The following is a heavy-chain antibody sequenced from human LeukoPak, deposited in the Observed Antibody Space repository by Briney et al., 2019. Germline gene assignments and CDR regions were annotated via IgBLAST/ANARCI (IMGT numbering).Heavy chain of an antibody. CDR3: ARDLGQQWLVHPPYFDY. V-gene: IGHV3-21*01. J-gene: IGHJ4*02. CDR2: ISSSSSSYI. Sequence: GGSLRLSCAASGFTFSSYSMNWVRQAPGKGLEWVSSISSSSSSYIYYADSVKGRFTISRDNAKNSLYLQMNSLRAEDTAVYYCARDLGQQWLVHPPYFDYWGQGTLVTVSS. CDR1: GFTFSSYS. D-gene: IGHD6-19*01.